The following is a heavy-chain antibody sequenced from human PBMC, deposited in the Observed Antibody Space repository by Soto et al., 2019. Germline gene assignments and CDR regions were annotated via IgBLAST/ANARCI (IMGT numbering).Heavy chain of an antibody. V-gene: IGHV3-23*01. CDR3: AKDSGILWFGEHLGGLFDY. CDR1: GLTFSSYA. J-gene: IGHJ4*02. D-gene: IGHD3-10*01. CDR2: ISASGITT. Sequence: GGSLRLSCAASGLTFSSYAMSWVRQAPGKGLEWVSAISASGITTNYADSVKGRFTISRDNSRNTLYLQMNSLRAEDTGVYYCAKDSGILWFGEHLGGLFDYWGQGTLVTVSS.